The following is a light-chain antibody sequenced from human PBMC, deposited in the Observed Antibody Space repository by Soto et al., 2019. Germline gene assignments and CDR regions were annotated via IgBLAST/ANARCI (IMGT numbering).Light chain of an antibody. Sequence: DIQMTQSPSTLSASVGDRVTITCRASQSISSWLAWYQQKPGKAPKLLIYKASSLESGVPSRFSGSGSGTEFTLPISSLQPDDFATYYCQQYNSYPWTFGKGTKVEIK. CDR3: QQYNSYPWT. J-gene: IGKJ1*01. V-gene: IGKV1-5*03. CDR1: QSISSW. CDR2: KAS.